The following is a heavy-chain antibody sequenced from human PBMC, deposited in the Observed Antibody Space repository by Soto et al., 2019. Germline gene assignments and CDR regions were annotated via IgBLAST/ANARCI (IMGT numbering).Heavy chain of an antibody. D-gene: IGHD6-13*01. CDR3: AKASFKGAAGTDFDY. J-gene: IGHJ4*02. CDR2: ISGSGGST. Sequence: GGSLRLSCAASGFTFSSYAMSWVRQAPGKGLEWVSAISGSGGSTYYADSVKGRFTISRDNSKNTLYLQVNSLRAEDTAVYYCAKASFKGAAGTDFDYWGQGTLVTISS. V-gene: IGHV3-23*01. CDR1: GFTFSSYA.